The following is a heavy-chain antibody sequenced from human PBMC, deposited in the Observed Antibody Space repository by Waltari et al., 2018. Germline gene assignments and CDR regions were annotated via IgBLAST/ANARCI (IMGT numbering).Heavy chain of an antibody. CDR2: IYHSGST. J-gene: IGHJ4*02. V-gene: IGHV4-38-2*02. CDR3: AREGLGYSSSRGGGYY. CDR1: GYSISSGYY. D-gene: IGHD6-6*01. Sequence: QVQLQESGPGLVKPSETLSLPCTVSGYSISSGYYWGWIRQPPGKGLEWIGSIYHSGSTYYNPSLKSRVTISVDTSKNQFSLKLSSVTAADTAVYYCAREGLGYSSSRGGGYYWGQGTLVTVSS.